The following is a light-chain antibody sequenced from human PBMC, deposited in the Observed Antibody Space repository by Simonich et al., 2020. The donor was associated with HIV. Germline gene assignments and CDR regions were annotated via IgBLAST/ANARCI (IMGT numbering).Light chain of an antibody. CDR1: QSISSN. V-gene: IGKV3-15*01. CDR3: QQYGNSPGT. CDR2: GAS. J-gene: IGKJ3*01. Sequence: EIVMTQSPATLSVSPGERATLSCRASQSISSNLAWYQQKPGQAPRLLIYGASPRATGFPARFSGSGSGTDFTLTISRLEPEDFAMYYCQQYGNSPGTFGPGTKVDIK.